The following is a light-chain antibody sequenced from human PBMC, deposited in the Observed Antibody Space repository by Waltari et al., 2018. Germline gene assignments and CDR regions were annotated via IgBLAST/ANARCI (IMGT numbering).Light chain of an antibody. V-gene: IGKV2-30*01. CDR2: KVS. CDR1: HSLVYSDGNTY. CDR3: MQGTHWPPVYT. Sequence: DVVLTQSPLSLPVTLGQPASLSCSSSHSLVYSDGNTYLNWYQQTPGQSPRRLIYKVSSRDSGVPDRFSGSGSGTDFILKISRVEAEDVGVYYCMQGTHWPPVYTFGQGTKLEIK. J-gene: IGKJ2*01.